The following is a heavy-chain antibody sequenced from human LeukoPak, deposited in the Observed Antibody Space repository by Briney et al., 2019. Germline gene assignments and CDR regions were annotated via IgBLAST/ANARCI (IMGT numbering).Heavy chain of an antibody. V-gene: IGHV3-15*07. J-gene: IGHJ4*02. CDR3: TTGIRGD. CDR1: GLTVTNAW. Sequence: GGSLRLSCSASGLTVTNAWMNWVRQAPGEGLDWVGRIAGKTDGGATDYAAPVKGRFTISRDDSKNTLNLQMNSLKTEDTAVYYCTTGIRGDWGQGTLVTVSS. D-gene: IGHD3-10*01. CDR2: IAGKTDGGAT.